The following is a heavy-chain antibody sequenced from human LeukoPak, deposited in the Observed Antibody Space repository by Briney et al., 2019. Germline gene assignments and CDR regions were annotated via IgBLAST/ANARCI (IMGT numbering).Heavy chain of an antibody. CDR1: GFTFSGYW. CDR2: MNEGGSEI. CDR3: ARGVYAFDV. Sequence: PGGSLRLSCAASGFTFSGYWMTWVRQAPGTGLEWVTYMNEGGSEIYYLASVKGRFTSSRDNGKNSLYLQMNSLRVEDTAVYYCARGVYAFDVWGQGTMVTVSS. D-gene: IGHD6-6*01. J-gene: IGHJ3*01. V-gene: IGHV3-7*01.